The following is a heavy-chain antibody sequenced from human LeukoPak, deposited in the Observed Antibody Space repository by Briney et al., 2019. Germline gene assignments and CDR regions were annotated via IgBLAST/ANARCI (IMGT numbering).Heavy chain of an antibody. V-gene: IGHV4-34*01. CDR2: INQSGST. Sequence: SAATLSLTCAVYGRYFSGYYWSSIRQHPGKGLEWIGEINQSGSTNYNPSLKTRVTISVDTPKNQFSLKLSSVTAADTAVYYCARGARVAARNGFDPWGQGTLVTVSS. CDR1: GRYFSGYY. J-gene: IGHJ5*02. CDR3: ARGARVAARNGFDP. D-gene: IGHD6-6*01.